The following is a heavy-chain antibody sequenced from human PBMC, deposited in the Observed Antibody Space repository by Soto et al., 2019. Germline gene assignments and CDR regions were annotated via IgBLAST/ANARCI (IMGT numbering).Heavy chain of an antibody. Sequence: GGSLRLSCEGPGFTFSNYGFHWVRQAPGKGLEWVAMISYDGSDRYYRDSVQGRFTISRDDSKNTVFLQMNSLRTEDTAMYYCARSTYCNGGSCYPQYWGPGTLVTVSS. J-gene: IGHJ4*02. CDR3: ARSTYCNGGSCYPQY. CDR2: ISYDGSDR. D-gene: IGHD2-15*01. V-gene: IGHV3-30*03. CDR1: GFTFSNYG.